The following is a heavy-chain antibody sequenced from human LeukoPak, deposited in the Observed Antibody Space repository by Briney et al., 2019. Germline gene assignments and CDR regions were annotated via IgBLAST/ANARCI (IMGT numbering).Heavy chain of an antibody. V-gene: IGHV4-61*02. D-gene: IGHD6-19*01. J-gene: IGHJ4*02. CDR1: GGSISSGSYY. Sequence: SETLSLTCTVSGGSISSGSYYWSWIRQPAGQGLKWIGRIYTSGSTNYNPTLKSRVTISVDTSKNQFSLKLSSVTAADTAVYYCARSGYSSGWYTDYWGQGTLVTVSS. CDR2: IYTSGST. CDR3: ARSGYSSGWYTDY.